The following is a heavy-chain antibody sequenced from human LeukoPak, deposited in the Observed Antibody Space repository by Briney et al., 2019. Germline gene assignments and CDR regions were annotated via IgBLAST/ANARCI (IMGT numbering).Heavy chain of an antibody. CDR2: IKSKTEGGTT. Sequence: GGSLRLSCVASGFSITNHYIHWVRQAPGKGLEWVGRIKSKTEGGTTDYCAPVKGRFTISRDDSKNTLYLQMNSLKTEDTAVYYCTTADRWDLLGNWGQGTLVTVSS. J-gene: IGHJ4*02. CDR1: GFSITNHY. D-gene: IGHD1-26*01. CDR3: TTADRWDLLGN. V-gene: IGHV3-15*01.